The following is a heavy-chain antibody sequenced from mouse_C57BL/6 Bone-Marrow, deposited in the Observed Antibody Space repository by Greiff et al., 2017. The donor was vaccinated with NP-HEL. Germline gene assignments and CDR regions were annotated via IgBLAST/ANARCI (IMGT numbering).Heavy chain of an antibody. Sequence: QVQLQQSGAELARPGASVKLSCKASGYTFTSYGISWVKQRTGQGLEWIGEIYPRSGNTYYNEKFKGKATLTADKSSSTAYMELRSLTFEDSAVYFCARQRRLPWFAYWGQGTLVTVSA. CDR2: IYPRSGNT. J-gene: IGHJ3*01. V-gene: IGHV1-81*01. CDR3: ARQRRLPWFAY. CDR1: GYTFTSYG. D-gene: IGHD3-2*02.